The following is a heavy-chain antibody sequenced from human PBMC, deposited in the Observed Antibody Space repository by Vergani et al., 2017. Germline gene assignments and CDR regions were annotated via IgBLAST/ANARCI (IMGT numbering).Heavy chain of an antibody. D-gene: IGHD6-13*01. CDR3: AKDQRYSSRCLLDY. Sequence: EVQLLESGGGLVQPGGSLRFSCAAFGFTFSSYAMSWVRQAPGKGLEWVSAISGSGGSTYYADPVKGRFTISRDNSKNTLYLQMNSLRAEDTAVYYCAKDQRYSSRCLLDYWGQGTLVTVSS. J-gene: IGHJ4*02. V-gene: IGHV3-23*01. CDR1: GFTFSSYA. CDR2: ISGSGGST.